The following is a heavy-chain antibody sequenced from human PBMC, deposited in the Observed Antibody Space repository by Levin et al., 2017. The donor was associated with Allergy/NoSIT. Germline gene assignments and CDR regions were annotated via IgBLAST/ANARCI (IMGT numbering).Heavy chain of an antibody. CDR1: GGSISSGDYY. CDR2: IYYSGST. Sequence: LRLSCTVSGGSISSGDYYWSWIRQPPGKGLEWIGYIYYSGSTYYNPSLKSRVTISVDTSKNQFSLKLSSVTAADTAVYYCARVVTYWYFDLWGRGTLVTVSS. J-gene: IGHJ2*01. CDR3: ARVVTYWYFDL. D-gene: IGHD1-26*01. V-gene: IGHV4-30-4*01.